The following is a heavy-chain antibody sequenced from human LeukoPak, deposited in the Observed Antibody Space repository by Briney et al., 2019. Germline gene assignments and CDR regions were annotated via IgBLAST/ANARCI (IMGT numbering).Heavy chain of an antibody. J-gene: IGHJ4*02. Sequence: PGGSLRLSCAASGFTFSSYSMNWVRQAPGKGLEWVSSISSSSSYIYYADSVKGRFTISRDNARNSLYLQMNSLRAEDTAVYYCAREAAAGTDYWGQGTLVTVSS. V-gene: IGHV3-21*01. CDR1: GFTFSSYS. CDR2: ISSSSSYI. D-gene: IGHD6-13*01. CDR3: AREAAAGTDY.